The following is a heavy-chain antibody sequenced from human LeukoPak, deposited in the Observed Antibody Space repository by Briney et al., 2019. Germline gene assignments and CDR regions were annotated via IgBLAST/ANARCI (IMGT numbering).Heavy chain of an antibody. D-gene: IGHD5-18*01. V-gene: IGHV3-74*01. CDR3: ARGTEGYTYGEFDS. Sequence: GGSLRLSCAASGYTFSDYWLHWVRQAPGKGLVWVSRIHRDGSSTTYADSVKGRFTISRDNAKNTLYLQMNSLRAEDTAMYYCARGTEGYTYGEFDSWGQGTLVTVSS. CDR2: IHRDGSST. J-gene: IGHJ5*01. CDR1: GYTFSDYW.